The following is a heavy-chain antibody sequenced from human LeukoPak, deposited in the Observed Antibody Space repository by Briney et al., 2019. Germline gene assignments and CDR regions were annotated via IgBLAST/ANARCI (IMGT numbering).Heavy chain of an antibody. CDR2: INWNGGST. Sequence: GGSLRLSCAASGFTFDDYGMSWVRQAPGKGLEWVSGINWNGGSTGYADSVKGRFTISRDNAKNCLYLQMNSLTVEDTALYYCTRVTSWRTGFDYWGQGTLVTVSS. CDR1: GFTFDDYG. CDR3: TRVTSWRTGFDY. D-gene: IGHD1-1*01. V-gene: IGHV3-20*04. J-gene: IGHJ4*02.